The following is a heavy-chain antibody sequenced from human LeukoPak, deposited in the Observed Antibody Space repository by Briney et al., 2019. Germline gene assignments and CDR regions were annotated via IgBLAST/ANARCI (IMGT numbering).Heavy chain of an antibody. Sequence: PSETLSLTCAVYGGSFSGYYWSWICQPPGKGLEWIGEINHSGSTNYNPSLKSRVTISVDTSKNQFSLKLSSVTAADTAVYYCARVPIVVVAATDYFDYWGQGTLVTVSS. CDR2: INHSGST. CDR1: GGSFSGYY. CDR3: ARVPIVVVAATDYFDY. J-gene: IGHJ4*02. D-gene: IGHD2-15*01. V-gene: IGHV4-34*01.